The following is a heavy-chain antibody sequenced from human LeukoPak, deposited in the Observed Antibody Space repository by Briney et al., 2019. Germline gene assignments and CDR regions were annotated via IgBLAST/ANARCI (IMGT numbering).Heavy chain of an antibody. V-gene: IGHV1-2*06. CDR3: ARALGSQRDS. CDR1: GYTFVDYY. CDR2: INCNSGAT. D-gene: IGHD7-27*01. J-gene: IGHJ4*02. Sequence: GASVNVSCKTSGYTFVDYYIHWVRQAPGHGLEWMGRINCNSGATDYAQKSQGRVTVTSDTSISTAYMELSRLTSDDTAVFYCARALGSQRDSWGQGTLVTVSS.